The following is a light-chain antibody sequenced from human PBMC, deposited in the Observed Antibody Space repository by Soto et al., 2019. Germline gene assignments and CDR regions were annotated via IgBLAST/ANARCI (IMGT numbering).Light chain of an antibody. CDR2: IEGSGSY. CDR3: ETCDSNTEV. Sequence: QSVLTQSSSASASLGSSVTITCTLSSGHSSYIIAWHQQQPGKAPRYLLKIEGSGSYNKGSGVPYRFSGSSSGAYRYLTISNLQSEDEDDYYCETCDSNTEVFGTGTKLTVL. V-gene: IGLV4-60*03. J-gene: IGLJ1*01. CDR1: SGHSSYI.